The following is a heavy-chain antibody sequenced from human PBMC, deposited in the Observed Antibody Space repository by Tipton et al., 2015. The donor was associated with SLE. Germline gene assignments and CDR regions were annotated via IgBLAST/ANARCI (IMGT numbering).Heavy chain of an antibody. J-gene: IGHJ3*02. V-gene: IGHV4-34*01. D-gene: IGHD2-15*01. CDR3: ARNRGSGQQAAFEI. CDR2: INHSGST. Sequence: TLSLTCAVYGGSFSGYYWSWIRQPPGKGLEWIGEINHSGSTHYNPSLKGRVIISVDTSKNQLSLKLNSVTAADTTMYYCARNRGSGQQAAFEIWGQGTMVTVSS. CDR1: GGSFSGYY.